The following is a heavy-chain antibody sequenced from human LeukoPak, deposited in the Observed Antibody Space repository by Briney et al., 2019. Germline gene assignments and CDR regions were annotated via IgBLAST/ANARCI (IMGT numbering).Heavy chain of an antibody. V-gene: IGHV3-66*01. CDR3: AKSAVAVADAFDI. J-gene: IGHJ3*02. CDR1: GFTVSSNY. D-gene: IGHD6-19*01. CDR2: IYSGGST. Sequence: GGSLRLSCAASGFTVSSNYMSWVRQAPGKGLEWVSVIYSGGSTYYADSVKGRFTISRDNSKNTLYLQMNSLRAEDTAVYYCAKSAVAVADAFDIWGQRTMVTVSS.